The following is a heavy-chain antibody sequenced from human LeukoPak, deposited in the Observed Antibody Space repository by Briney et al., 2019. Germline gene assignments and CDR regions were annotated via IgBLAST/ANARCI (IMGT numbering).Heavy chain of an antibody. Sequence: GGSLRLSCAASGFTFSSYWMHWVRQAPGKGLEWVANIKGDGSEKYYVDSVKGRFNIARDNAKNSVYLQMNSLRAEDTGVYYCARDRRDGYNLLDYWGQGTLVTVSS. CDR2: IKGDGSEK. V-gene: IGHV3-7*01. J-gene: IGHJ4*02. CDR1: GFTFSSYW. CDR3: ARDRRDGYNLLDY. D-gene: IGHD5-24*01.